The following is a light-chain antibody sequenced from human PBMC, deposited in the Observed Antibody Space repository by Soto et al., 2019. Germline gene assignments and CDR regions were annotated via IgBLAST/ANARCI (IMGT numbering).Light chain of an antibody. Sequence: EIVLTQSPGTLSLSPGERATLSCRASQTVNSRLAWYQHKPGQAPGLLIYHTSNRATGIPARFSGSGSGTDFTLTISSLEPEDFAVYYCHQRQSWPRTFGQGTKVDIK. J-gene: IGKJ1*01. CDR1: QTVNSR. CDR2: HTS. V-gene: IGKV3-11*01. CDR3: HQRQSWPRT.